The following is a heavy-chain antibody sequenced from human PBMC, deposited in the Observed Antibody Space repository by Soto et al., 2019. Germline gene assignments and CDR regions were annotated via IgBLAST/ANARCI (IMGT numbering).Heavy chain of an antibody. CDR2: INPSGGST. J-gene: IGHJ6*02. V-gene: IGHV1-46*01. CDR3: ARDIVGATLYYYYGMDV. D-gene: IGHD1-26*01. Sequence: ASVKVSCKASGYTFTSYYMHWVRQAPGQGLEWMGIINPSGGSTSYAQKFQGRVTMTRDTSTSTVYMELSSLRSEDTAVYYCARDIVGATLYYYYGMDVWGQGTTVTVAS. CDR1: GYTFTSYY.